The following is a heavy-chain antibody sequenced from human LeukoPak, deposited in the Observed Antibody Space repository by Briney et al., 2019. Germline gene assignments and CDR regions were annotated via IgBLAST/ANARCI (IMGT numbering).Heavy chain of an antibody. CDR3: ARGGIAAQIDY. CDR2: INHSGST. CDR1: GGSISSYY. V-gene: IGHV4-34*01. J-gene: IGHJ4*02. Sequence: SETLSLTCTVSGGSISSYYWSWIRQPPGKGLEWIGEINHSGSTNYNPSLKSRVTISVDTSKNQFSLKLSSVTAADTAVYYCARGGIAAQIDYWGQGTLVTVSS. D-gene: IGHD6-13*01.